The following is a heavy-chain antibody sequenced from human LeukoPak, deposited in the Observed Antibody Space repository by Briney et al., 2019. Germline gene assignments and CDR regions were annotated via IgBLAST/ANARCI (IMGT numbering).Heavy chain of an antibody. CDR3: AREGGWLQSYDY. V-gene: IGHV3-21*01. J-gene: IGHJ4*02. CDR1: GFTFSSYS. D-gene: IGHD5-24*01. CDR2: ISSSSSYI. Sequence: GGSLRLSCAASGFTFSSYSMNWVRQAPGKGLEWVSSISSSSSYIYYADSVKSRFTISRDNAKNSLYLQMNSLRAEDTAVYYCAREGGWLQSYDYWGQGTLVTVSS.